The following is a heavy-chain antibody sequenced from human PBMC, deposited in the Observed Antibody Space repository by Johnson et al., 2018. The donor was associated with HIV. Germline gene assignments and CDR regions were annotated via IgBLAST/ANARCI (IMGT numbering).Heavy chain of an antibody. D-gene: IGHD1-1*01. CDR1: GFTFSSYA. CDR2: ISYDGSYK. CDR3: ARDGTRYRDAFDI. Sequence: QMQLVESGGGVVQPGRSLRLSCAASGFTFSSYAMHCVRQAPGKGLEWVAVISYDGSYKYYADSVKGRLTISRDNSKNTLYLQMSGLREEDTAVYYCARDGTRYRDAFDIWGQGTMVTVSS. V-gene: IGHV3-30*03. J-gene: IGHJ3*02.